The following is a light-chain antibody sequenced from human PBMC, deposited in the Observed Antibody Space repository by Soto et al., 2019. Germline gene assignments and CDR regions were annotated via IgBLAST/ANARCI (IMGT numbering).Light chain of an antibody. J-gene: IGLJ3*02. Sequence: QSALTQPRSVSGSPGQSVTISCTGTSSDVGGYNYVSWYQQHPGKAPKLMIYDVSKRPSGVPDRFSGSKSGNTASLTISGLQAEDEAEYYCGSYGGSYNLVFGGGTKLTVL. V-gene: IGLV2-11*01. CDR3: GSYGGSYNLV. CDR2: DVS. CDR1: SSDVGGYNY.